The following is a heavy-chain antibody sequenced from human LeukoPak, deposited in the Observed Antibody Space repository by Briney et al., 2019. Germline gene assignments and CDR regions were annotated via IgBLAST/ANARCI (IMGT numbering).Heavy chain of an antibody. CDR1: GFTFGDYA. D-gene: IGHD5-18*01. J-gene: IGHJ6*02. CDR3: TRGPIQLWIHNAMDV. CDR2: IRSKAYGGTI. V-gene: IGHV3-49*04. Sequence: GSLRLSCTTSGFTFGDYAMSWVRQAPGKVLEWVGFIRSKAYGGTIEYAASVKGRFTISRDDSKSIAYLQMNSLKIEDTALYYCTRGPIQLWIHNAMDVWGQGTTVTVSS.